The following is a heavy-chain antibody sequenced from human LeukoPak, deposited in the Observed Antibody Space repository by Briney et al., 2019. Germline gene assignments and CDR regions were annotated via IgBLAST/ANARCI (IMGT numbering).Heavy chain of an antibody. CDR3: ARDRPAYYYDSSGYP. CDR1: GGSISSGSYY. Sequence: SETLSLTCAVSGGSISSGSYYWSWIRQPAGKGLEWIGRIYTSGSTNYNPSLKSRVTISVDTSKNQFSLKLSSVTAADTAVYYCARDRPAYYYDSSGYPWGQGTLVTVSS. J-gene: IGHJ5*02. CDR2: IYTSGST. V-gene: IGHV4-61*02. D-gene: IGHD3-22*01.